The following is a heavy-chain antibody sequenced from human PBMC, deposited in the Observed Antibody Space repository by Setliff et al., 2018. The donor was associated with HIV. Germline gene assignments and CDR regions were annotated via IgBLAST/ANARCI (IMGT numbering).Heavy chain of an antibody. D-gene: IGHD3-9*01. CDR1: GFSFRIYW. CDR3: VREGEYFDTIGHYLVRRFFDL. Sequence: GGSLRLSCAASGFSFRIYWMSWVRQAPGKGLEWVANMKYDGTEIYYVDAVKGRFTISRDNAKKSVFLHMNSLRGEDTAVYYCVREGEYFDTIGHYLVRRFFDLWGQGTMVTVSS. V-gene: IGHV3-7*01. J-gene: IGHJ3*01. CDR2: MKYDGTEI.